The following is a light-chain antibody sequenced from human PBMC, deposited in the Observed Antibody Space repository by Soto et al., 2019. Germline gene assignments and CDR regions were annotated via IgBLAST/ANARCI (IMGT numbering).Light chain of an antibody. CDR2: GAS. CDR3: QQYNDWPPLT. Sequence: EIVMTQSPATLSVSPGERATLSCRASQSVSSNLAWYQQKPGQAPRLLIYGASTRATGIAARFSGSGSGKEFTLTISSLQSEDFAVYYCQQYNDWPPLTFGGGTNVEIK. V-gene: IGKV3-15*01. J-gene: IGKJ4*01. CDR1: QSVSSN.